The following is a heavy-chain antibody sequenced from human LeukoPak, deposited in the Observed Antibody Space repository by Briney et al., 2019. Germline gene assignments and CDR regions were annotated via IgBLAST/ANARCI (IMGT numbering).Heavy chain of an antibody. D-gene: IGHD5-12*01. V-gene: IGHV4-59*01. J-gene: IGHJ4*02. CDR2: IYYTGST. Sequence: PSETLSLTCTVSGGSISSDYWSWIRQPPGKGPEWIGYIYYTGSTNYNPSLKSRVTISVDTSKNQFSLKLRSVTAADTAVYYCARGMVATRFDYWGQGTLVTVSS. CDR3: ARGMVATRFDY. CDR1: GGSISSDY.